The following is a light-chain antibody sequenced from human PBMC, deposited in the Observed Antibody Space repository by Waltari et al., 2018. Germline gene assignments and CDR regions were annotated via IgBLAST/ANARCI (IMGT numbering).Light chain of an antibody. V-gene: IGLV1-44*01. CDR3: AVWDDNLSGVV. CDR2: TND. J-gene: IGLJ1*01. CDR1: SSNTGVNV. Sequence: QSVLTQPPSASVTPGQRVTISCSGSSSNTGVNVVTWYQHFPGTAPRLLIFTNDQRPSGVPDRFSGSKSGTSASLAISGLQSEDEADYYCAVWDDNLSGVVFGAGTKVAVL.